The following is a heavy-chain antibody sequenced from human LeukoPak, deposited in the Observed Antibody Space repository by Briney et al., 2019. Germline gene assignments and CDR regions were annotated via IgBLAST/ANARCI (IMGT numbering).Heavy chain of an antibody. J-gene: IGHJ3*02. D-gene: IGHD4-17*01. Sequence: SGPTLVKPAQTLTLTCTFSGLSLSTSGVGVGWIRQPPGKALEWLALIYWDDDKRYSPSLKSRLTITKDTSKNQVVLTMTNMDPVDTATYYCAHRRTVTTPNDAFDIWGQGTMVTVSS. CDR2: IYWDDDK. CDR3: AHRRTVTTPNDAFDI. V-gene: IGHV2-5*02. CDR1: GLSLSTSGVG.